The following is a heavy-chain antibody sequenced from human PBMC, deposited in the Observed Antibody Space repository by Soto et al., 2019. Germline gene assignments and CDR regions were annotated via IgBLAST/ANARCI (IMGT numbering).Heavy chain of an antibody. D-gene: IGHD3-10*01. CDR1: GGSISSYY. J-gene: IGHJ6*02. Sequence: QVQLQESGPGLVKPSETLSLTCTVSGGSISSYYWSWIRQPPGKGLEWIGYIYYSGSTNYNPSRESRVTISVDTYKNQFSLKLSSVTAADTAVYYCARGDPLLWFGAKGYYGMDVWGQGTTVTVSS. CDR2: IYYSGST. V-gene: IGHV4-59*01. CDR3: ARGDPLLWFGAKGYYGMDV.